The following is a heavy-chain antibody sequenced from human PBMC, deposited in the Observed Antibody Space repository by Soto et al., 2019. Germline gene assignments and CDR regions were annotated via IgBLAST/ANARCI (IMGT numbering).Heavy chain of an antibody. CDR3: ARSYNSSGYPLYFDD. D-gene: IGHD3-22*01. CDR2: IYYTGTNNY. CDR1: GSSISTYY. J-gene: IGHJ4*02. Sequence: PSETLSLTCTVSGSSISTYYWSWIRQPPGKGLEWIGYIYYTGTNNYNYNPSLKSRVTMSVDTSKNQFSLKLSSVTAADTAVYYCARSYNSSGYPLYFDDWGQGPLVTVSS. V-gene: IGHV4-59*01.